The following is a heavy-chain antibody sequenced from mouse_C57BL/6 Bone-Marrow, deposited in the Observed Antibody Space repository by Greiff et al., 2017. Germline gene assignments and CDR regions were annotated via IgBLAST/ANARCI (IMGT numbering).Heavy chain of an antibody. V-gene: IGHV1-42*01. CDR2: INPSTGGT. D-gene: IGHD1-1*01. Sequence: EVQLQQSGPELVKPGASVKISCKASGYSFTGYYLTWVKQSPEKSLEWIGEINPSTGGTTYNQKFKAKATLTVDKSSSTAYMQLKSLTSEDSAVYYCARCSSYWYFDVWGTGTTVTVSS. J-gene: IGHJ1*03. CDR3: ARCSSYWYFDV. CDR1: GYSFTGYY.